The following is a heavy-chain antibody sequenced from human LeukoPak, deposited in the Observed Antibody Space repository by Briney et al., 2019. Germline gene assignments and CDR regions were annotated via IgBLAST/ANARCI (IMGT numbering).Heavy chain of an antibody. CDR1: SGSIRSYY. CDR3: ASQVHWAAALDS. J-gene: IGHJ4*02. CDR2: IFHTGTA. D-gene: IGHD6-13*01. Sequence: SETLSLTCNVSSGSIRSYYWSWIRQPPGRGLEWIGYIFHTGTATYNPSLKSRFTMSVDTSKNQFSLKVTSVTAADTAVYYCASQVHWAAALDSWGQGTPVSVSS. V-gene: IGHV4-59*08.